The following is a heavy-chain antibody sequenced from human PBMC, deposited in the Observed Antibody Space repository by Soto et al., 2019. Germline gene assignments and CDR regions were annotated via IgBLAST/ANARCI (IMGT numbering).Heavy chain of an antibody. D-gene: IGHD2-15*01. Sequence: EVQLVESGGGLVQPGGSLRLSCAASGFTFSSYNMNWVRQAPGKGLEWVSYISSSNTTIHYGDSVKGRFTISRDNAKNSLYLQMNSLRAEDTAVYYCARGVGYCSGGSCYLDSWGQGTLVTVSS. CDR2: ISSSNTTI. J-gene: IGHJ4*02. V-gene: IGHV3-48*01. CDR1: GFTFSSYN. CDR3: ARGVGYCSGGSCYLDS.